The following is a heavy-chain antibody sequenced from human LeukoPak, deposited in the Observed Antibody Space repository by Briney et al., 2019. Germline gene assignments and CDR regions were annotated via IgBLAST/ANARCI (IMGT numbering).Heavy chain of an antibody. CDR2: IYHSGST. CDR3: AKDSKIVGATFRSYHYMDV. CDR1: GGSISSSNW. D-gene: IGHD1-26*01. V-gene: IGHV4-4*02. J-gene: IGHJ6*03. Sequence: SGTLSLTCAVSGGSISSSNWWSWVRQPPGKWLEWIGEIYHSGSTYYSPSLKSRVTISLDTSRNQFSLKLNSVTAADTAVYYCAKDSKIVGATFRSYHYMDVWGKGTAVTVSS.